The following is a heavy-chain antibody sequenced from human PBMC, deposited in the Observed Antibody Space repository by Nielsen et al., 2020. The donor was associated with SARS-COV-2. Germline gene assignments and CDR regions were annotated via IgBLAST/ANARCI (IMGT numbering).Heavy chain of an antibody. CDR2: IIPIFGTA. V-gene: IGHV1-69*13. CDR3: TLLQEHL. Sequence: SVKVSCKASGGTFSSYAISWVRQAPGQGLEWMGGIIPIFGTANYAQKFQGRVTITADESTSTAYMELSSLHQGPIGLPPGTLLQEHLWG. CDR1: GGTFSSYA. J-gene: IGHJ6*01.